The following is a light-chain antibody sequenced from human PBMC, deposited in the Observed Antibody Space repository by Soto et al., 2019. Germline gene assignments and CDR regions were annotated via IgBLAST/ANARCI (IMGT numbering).Light chain of an antibody. J-gene: IGLJ1*01. V-gene: IGLV1-40*01. CDR3: QSYDXSXSGYV. Sequence: QSVLTQPPSVSGAPGQRVTXXXXGXSXXXGXGYDVHWYQQLPGTAPKLLIYGNSNRPSGVPDRFSGSKSGTSASLAITGLQAEDEADYYCQSYDXSXSGYVFGTGTKLTVL. CDR2: GNS. CDR1: SXXXGXGYD.